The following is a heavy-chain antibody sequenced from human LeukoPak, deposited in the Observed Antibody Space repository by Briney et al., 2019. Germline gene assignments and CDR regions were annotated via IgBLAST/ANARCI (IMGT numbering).Heavy chain of an antibody. D-gene: IGHD1-26*01. CDR3: ARYRFVVGATDSFDM. J-gene: IGHJ3*02. CDR2: ITGSGAYT. Sequence: GGSLRLSCTASGFTFNNYAMTWVRQAPGKGLEWFSAITGSGAYTNYADSVKGRFTISRDNAKNSLYLQMNSLRAEDTAVYYCARYRFVVGATDSFDMWGQGTTVTVSS. V-gene: IGHV3-21*01. CDR1: GFTFNNYA.